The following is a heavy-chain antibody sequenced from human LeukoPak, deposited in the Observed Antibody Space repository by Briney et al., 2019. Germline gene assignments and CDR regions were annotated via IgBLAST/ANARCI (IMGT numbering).Heavy chain of an antibody. J-gene: IGHJ4*02. CDR2: ISAYNGNT. Sequence: ASVTVSSKASGYTFTSYGISWVRQAPGQGLEWMGWISAYNGNTNYAQKLQGRVTMTTDTSTSTAYMELRSLRSDDTAVYYCARNELYCSGGSCYSDYWGQGTLVTVSS. D-gene: IGHD2-15*01. CDR3: ARNELYCSGGSCYSDY. CDR1: GYTFTSYG. V-gene: IGHV1-18*01.